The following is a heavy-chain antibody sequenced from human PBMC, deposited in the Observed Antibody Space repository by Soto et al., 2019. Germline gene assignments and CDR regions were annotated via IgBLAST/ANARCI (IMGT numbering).Heavy chain of an antibody. V-gene: IGHV3-74*01. J-gene: IGHJ4*02. D-gene: IGHD3-10*01. CDR1: GFTFRSYW. CDR3: ARDRVTMVRRIITPFDY. Sequence: GGSLRLSCAASGFTFRSYWMQWVRQAPGKGLVWVSWINSDGSSTSYADSVKGRFTISRDNSKNTLYLQMNSLRAEDTAVYYCARDRVTMVRRIITPFDYWGQGTLVTVSS. CDR2: INSDGSST.